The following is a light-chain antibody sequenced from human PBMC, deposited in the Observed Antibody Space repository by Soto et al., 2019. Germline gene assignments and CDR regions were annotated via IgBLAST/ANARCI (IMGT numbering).Light chain of an antibody. CDR2: DAS. J-gene: IGKJ2*01. CDR1: QDINKN. V-gene: IGKV1-33*01. CDR3: QQYDNLPRYT. Sequence: DIQMTQSPSSLSASVGDRVTITCQASQDINKNLIWYQQKPGKAPKLLIYDASNLETGVPSRFSGSGSGTDFTFTISSLQPEDIATYYCQQYDNLPRYTFGQGTKLEIK.